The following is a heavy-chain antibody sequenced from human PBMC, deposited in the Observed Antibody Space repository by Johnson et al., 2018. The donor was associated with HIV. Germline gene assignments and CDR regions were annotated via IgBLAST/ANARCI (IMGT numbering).Heavy chain of an antibody. CDR2: ISYDGGNK. J-gene: IGHJ3*02. CDR3: ARAVTPFGDWEWLYTFDI. Sequence: QVQLVESGGGVVQPGRSQRLSCAASGFTFSSYAMHWVRQAPGKGLEWVAVISYDGGNKYYADSVKGRFTISRDNSKNTLYLQMNSLRAEDTAVYYCARAVTPFGDWEWLYTFDIWGQGTMVTVSS. D-gene: IGHD3-3*01. CDR1: GFTFSSYA. V-gene: IGHV3-30-3*01.